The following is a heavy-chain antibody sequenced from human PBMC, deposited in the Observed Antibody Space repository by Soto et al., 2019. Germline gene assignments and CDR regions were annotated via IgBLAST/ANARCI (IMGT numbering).Heavy chain of an antibody. V-gene: IGHV1-3*01. CDR3: ARDSQPLSGSYFYYYGMDV. CDR2: INAGNGNT. CDR1: GYTFTSYA. J-gene: IGHJ6*02. Sequence: ASVKVSCKASGYTFTSYAMHWVRQAPGQRLEWMGWINAGNGNTKYSQKFQGRVTITRATSASTAYMELSSLRSEDTAVYYCARDSQPLSGSYFYYYGMDVWGQGTTVTVSS. D-gene: IGHD1-26*01.